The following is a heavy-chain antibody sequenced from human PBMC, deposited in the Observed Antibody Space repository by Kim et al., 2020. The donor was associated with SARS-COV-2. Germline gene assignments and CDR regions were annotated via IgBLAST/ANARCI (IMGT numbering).Heavy chain of an antibody. CDR2: ISYDGSNK. Sequence: GGSLRLSCAASGFTFSSYAMHWVRQAPGKGLEWVAVISYDGSNKYYADSVKGRFTISRDNSKNTLYLQMNSLRAEDTAVYYCARGYCSSTSCWYNWFDPWGQGNLGTVSS. J-gene: IGHJ5*02. CDR1: GFTFSSYA. V-gene: IGHV3-30*04. D-gene: IGHD2-2*01. CDR3: ARGYCSSTSCWYNWFDP.